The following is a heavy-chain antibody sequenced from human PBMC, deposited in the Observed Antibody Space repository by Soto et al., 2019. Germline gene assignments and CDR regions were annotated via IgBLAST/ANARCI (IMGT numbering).Heavy chain of an antibody. CDR1: GLTLNRFG. CDR2: IWHDGTNR. J-gene: IGHJ4*02. D-gene: IGHD3-9*01. Sequence: QVQLVESGGGVVQPGKSLTLSCAESGLTLNRFGMHWVRQAPGKGLEWVAMIWHDGTNRYYGESVKGRFTISRDSSKNTMYLQMNSLRAEDTAVYYCARALGYDIMTGYFDYWGQGTLVTVSP. CDR3: ARALGYDIMTGYFDY. V-gene: IGHV3-33*01.